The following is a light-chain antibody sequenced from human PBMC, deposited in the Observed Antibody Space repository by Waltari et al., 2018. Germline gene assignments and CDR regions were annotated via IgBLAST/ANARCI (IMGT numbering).Light chain of an antibody. CDR3: AAWDDSLNGWV. CDR2: YQV. CDR1: SSNIANNT. J-gene: IGLJ3*02. V-gene: IGLV1-36*01. Sequence: QSVLTQPPPVSEAPRQRGTISCFGTSSNIANNTVNWYQQLPGKAPQLLIYYQVPLPSGVSDRFSGSKSGTSASLAISGLHSEDEADYYCAAWDDSLNGWVFGGGTSLTVL.